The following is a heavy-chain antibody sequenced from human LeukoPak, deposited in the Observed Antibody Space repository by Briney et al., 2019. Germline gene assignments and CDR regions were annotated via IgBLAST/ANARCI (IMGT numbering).Heavy chain of an antibody. CDR2: MIPILGIA. Sequence: SVKVSCKASGGTFSSYAISWVRQAPGPGREWRGRMIPILGIANCAQKFQARVTITADKSTSTAYMELSSLRSEDTAVYYCARALYDYVWGRYPVDWGQGTLVTVSS. CDR1: GGTFSSYA. J-gene: IGHJ4*02. D-gene: IGHD3-16*02. CDR3: ARALYDYVWGRYPVD. V-gene: IGHV1-69*04.